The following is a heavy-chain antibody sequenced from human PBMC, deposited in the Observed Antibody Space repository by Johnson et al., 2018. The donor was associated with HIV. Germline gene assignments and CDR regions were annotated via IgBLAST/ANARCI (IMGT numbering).Heavy chain of an antibody. CDR3: ARDMEYYDFWSGYLPFAFDI. V-gene: IGHV3-13*01. CDR1: GFTLSSYD. D-gene: IGHD3-3*01. Sequence: VQLVESGGGLVQPGGSLRLSCAASGFTLSSYDIHWVRQATGKGLEWVAAIGTTGDTFYPGSVKGRFTISRENAKNSLYLQMNSLRAGDTAVYYCARDMEYYDFWSGYLPFAFDIWGQGTMVTVSS. J-gene: IGHJ3*02. CDR2: IGTTGDT.